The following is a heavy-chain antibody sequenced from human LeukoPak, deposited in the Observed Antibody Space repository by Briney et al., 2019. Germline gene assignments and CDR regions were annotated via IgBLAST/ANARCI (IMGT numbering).Heavy chain of an antibody. CDR1: GFTFDDYA. V-gene: IGHV3-9*01. Sequence: PGGSLRLSCAASGFTFDDYAMHWVRQAPGKGLEWVSGISWNSGSIGYADSVKGRFTISRDSAKNSLYLQMNSLRAEDTALYYCAKDRGLYFRYYYYMDVWGKGTTVTVSS. CDR2: ISWNSGSI. D-gene: IGHD3-9*01. J-gene: IGHJ6*03. CDR3: AKDRGLYFRYYYYMDV.